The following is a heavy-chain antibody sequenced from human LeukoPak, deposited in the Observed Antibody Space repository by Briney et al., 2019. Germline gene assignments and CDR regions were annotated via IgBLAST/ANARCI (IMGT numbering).Heavy chain of an antibody. CDR1: GFTVGSNY. CDR2: IYSGGST. CDR3: ARSNSGSCYGTRAFDI. D-gene: IGHD1-26*01. V-gene: IGHV3-66*01. J-gene: IGHJ3*02. Sequence: GGSLRLSCAASGFTVGSNYMSWVRQAPGKGLEWVSVIYSGGSTYYADSVKGRFTISRDNSKNTLYLQMNSLRAEDTAVYYCARSNSGSCYGTRAFDIWGQGTMVTVSS.